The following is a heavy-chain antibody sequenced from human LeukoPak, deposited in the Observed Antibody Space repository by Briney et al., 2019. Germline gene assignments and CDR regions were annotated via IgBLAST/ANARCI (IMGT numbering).Heavy chain of an antibody. V-gene: IGHV3-33*01. CDR1: GFTFSSYG. CDR3: ARENAHYDILTGYNY. Sequence: GGSLRLSCAASGFTFSSYGMHWVRQAPGKGLEWVAVIWYDGSNKYYADSVKGRFAISRDNSKNPLDLQMNSLRAEDTAVYYCARENAHYDILTGYNYWGQGTLVTVSS. CDR2: IWYDGSNK. D-gene: IGHD3-9*01. J-gene: IGHJ4*02.